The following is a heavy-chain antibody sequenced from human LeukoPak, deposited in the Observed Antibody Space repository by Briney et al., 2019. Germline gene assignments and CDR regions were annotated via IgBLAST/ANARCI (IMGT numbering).Heavy chain of an antibody. J-gene: IGHJ4*02. CDR3: ARSPAVASTRGDY. CDR2: ISAYTGHT. Sequence: GASVKVSCKASGYTFPNYGINWVLQAPGQGLEWMGWISAYTGHTDYAQKLQGRVTMTTDTSTTTAYMELRNLRSDDTAIYYCARSPAVASTRGDYWGQGTLVTVSS. CDR1: GYTFPNYG. D-gene: IGHD6-19*01. V-gene: IGHV1-18*01.